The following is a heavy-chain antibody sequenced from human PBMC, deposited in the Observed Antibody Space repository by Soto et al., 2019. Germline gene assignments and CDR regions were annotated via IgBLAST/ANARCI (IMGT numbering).Heavy chain of an antibody. V-gene: IGHV3-30*18. Sequence: QVQLVESGGGVVQPGRSLRLSCAASGFTFSSYGMHWVRQAPGKGLEWVAIISYDGSNQYYADYVKGRFTISRDNSKNTLDLQMNSLRTEDTAVYYCAKALGELSPESYDHWGQGVLVTVSS. CDR3: AKALGELSPESYDH. CDR2: ISYDGSNQ. D-gene: IGHD3-16*02. J-gene: IGHJ4*02. CDR1: GFTFSSYG.